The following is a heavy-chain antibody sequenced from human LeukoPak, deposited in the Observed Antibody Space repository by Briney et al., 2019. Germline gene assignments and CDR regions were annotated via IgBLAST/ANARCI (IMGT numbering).Heavy chain of an antibody. D-gene: IGHD5-12*01. V-gene: IGHV4-39*07. Sequence: SETLSLTCTVSGDSLTGYYWGWIRQPPGKGLEWIGTMFYTGSTYYHPSLRSRATISVDTSENQFSLKLTSVTAADTAVYYCARDLGAFIVATIFDYWGQGTLVTVSS. CDR2: MFYTGST. CDR3: ARDLGAFIVATIFDY. J-gene: IGHJ4*02. CDR1: GDSLTGYY.